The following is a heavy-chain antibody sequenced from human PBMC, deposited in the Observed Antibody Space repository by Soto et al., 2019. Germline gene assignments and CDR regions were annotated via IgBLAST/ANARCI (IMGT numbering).Heavy chain of an antibody. V-gene: IGHV4-4*07. CDR3: ASQSLSVPYYAYNDIDV. D-gene: IGHD3-3*01. J-gene: IGHJ6*02. Sequence: SSETLSLTCTVSGGSISNYYWDWIRQPAGKGLEWIGRIYTSGSTNYNRSLKSRVTMSVDTPKNQFSLNLNSVTAADTAVYYCASQSLSVPYYAYNDIDVWRQGTTV. CDR2: IYTSGST. CDR1: GGSISNYY.